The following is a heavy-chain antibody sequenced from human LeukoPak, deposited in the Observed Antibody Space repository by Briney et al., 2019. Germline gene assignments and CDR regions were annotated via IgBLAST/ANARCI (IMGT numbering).Heavy chain of an antibody. CDR1: GFTFSSYG. D-gene: IGHD6-13*01. CDR2: ISYDGSNK. CDR3: AKDGSSWYLDY. Sequence: GGSLRLSCAASGFTFSSYGMHWVRQAPGKGLEWVAVISYDGSNKYYADSVKGRFTISRDNSKDTLYLQMSSLRAEDTAVYYCAKDGSSWYLDYWGQGTLVTVSS. J-gene: IGHJ4*02. V-gene: IGHV3-30*18.